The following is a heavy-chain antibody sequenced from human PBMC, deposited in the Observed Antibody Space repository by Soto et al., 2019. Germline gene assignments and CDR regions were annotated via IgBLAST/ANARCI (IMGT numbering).Heavy chain of an antibody. CDR2: INPNSGDT. J-gene: IGHJ6*02. V-gene: IGHV1-2*02. Sequence: QVRLVQSGAEMKKPGASVKVSCKASGYTFPVYYMHWVRQAPGQGLVWMGWINPNSGDTHYAQKFQGRVTMTRDAPISTAYMRLSRLRSDETTVYYCARDLMTTVPYYYYGMDVWGQGTTVTVSS. D-gene: IGHD4-17*01. CDR3: ARDLMTTVPYYYYGMDV. CDR1: GYTFPVYY.